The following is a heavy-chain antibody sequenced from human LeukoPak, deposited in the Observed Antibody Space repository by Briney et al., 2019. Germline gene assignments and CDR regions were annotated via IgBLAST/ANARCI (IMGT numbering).Heavy chain of an antibody. CDR2: INHSGST. CDR3: ARRYSPRGYSYDS. D-gene: IGHD5-18*01. V-gene: IGHV4-34*01. Sequence: PSETLSLTCAVYDGSFSGYYWSWIRQPPGKGLEWIGEINHSGSTNYNPSLKSRVTISVDTSKNQFSLKLSSVTAADTATYYCARRYSPRGYSYDSWGQGTLVTVSS. J-gene: IGHJ4*02. CDR1: DGSFSGYY.